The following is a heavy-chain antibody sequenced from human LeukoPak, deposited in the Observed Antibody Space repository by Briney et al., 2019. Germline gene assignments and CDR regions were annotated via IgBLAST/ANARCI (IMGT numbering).Heavy chain of an antibody. CDR3: ARAASSYYYDSSDI. J-gene: IGHJ3*02. CDR1: GFTFSSYS. V-gene: IGHV3-21*01. D-gene: IGHD3-22*01. Sequence: GVSLRLSCAASGFTFSSYSMNWVRQAPGKGLEWVSSISSSSSYIYYADSVKGRFTISRDNAKNSLYLQMNSLRAEDTAVYYCARAASSYYYDSSDIWGKGTMVTVSS. CDR2: ISSSSSYI.